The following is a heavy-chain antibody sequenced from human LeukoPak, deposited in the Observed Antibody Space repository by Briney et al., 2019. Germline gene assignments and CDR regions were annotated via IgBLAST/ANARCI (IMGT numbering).Heavy chain of an antibody. V-gene: IGHV4-39*01. CDR2: IYYSGTT. D-gene: IGHD6-13*01. Sequence: PSETLSLTCTVSGGSISSSGYYWGWIRQPPGRGLEWIGTIYYSGTTYYNPSLKSRVTISVDTSKNQFSLNLSSVTAADTAVYYCAGGTAAAGTGIAYWGQGTLVTVSS. CDR1: GGSISSSGYY. CDR3: AGGTAAAGTGIAY. J-gene: IGHJ4*02.